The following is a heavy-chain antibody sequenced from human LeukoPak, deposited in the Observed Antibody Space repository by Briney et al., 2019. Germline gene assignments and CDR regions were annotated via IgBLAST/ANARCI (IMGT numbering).Heavy chain of an antibody. V-gene: IGHV3-7*01. Sequence: PGWSLRLSCAASGFTFRSHWMSWVRQAPGKGLEWVANINQDGSEKHYVDYVKGRFTISRDNAKNSLYLQMNSLRAEDTAMYYCARDSEHSSSFAFDIWGPGTMVTVSS. CDR1: GFTFRSHW. D-gene: IGHD6-13*01. CDR3: ARDSEHSSSFAFDI. J-gene: IGHJ3*02. CDR2: INQDGSEK.